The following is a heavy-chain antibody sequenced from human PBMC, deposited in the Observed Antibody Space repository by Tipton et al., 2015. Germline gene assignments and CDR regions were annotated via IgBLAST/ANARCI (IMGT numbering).Heavy chain of an antibody. Sequence: QSGAEVKKPGASMKVSCKASGYIFGSYGISWVRQAPGQGLEWMAWISVYNGYTNYAQKVQGRVTMTIDRSTSTAYMELRSLRSDDTAMYYCARSSRYSGYDSYGMDVWGQGTTVTVSS. CDR3: ARSSRYSGYDSYGMDV. D-gene: IGHD5-12*01. V-gene: IGHV1-18*01. CDR1: GYIFGSYG. J-gene: IGHJ6*02. CDR2: ISVYNGYT.